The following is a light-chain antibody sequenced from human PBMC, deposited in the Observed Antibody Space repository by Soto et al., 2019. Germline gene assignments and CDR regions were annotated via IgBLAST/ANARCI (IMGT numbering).Light chain of an antibody. J-gene: IGKJ1*01. CDR2: AAS. CDR3: QQSYSTSQT. V-gene: IGKV1-39*01. Sequence: DIQMTQSPSPLSASVGDRVTITCRASQSISSYLNWYQQKPGKAPKLLIYAASSLQSGVPSRFSGSGSGTDFTLTISSLQPEDFATYYCQQSYSTSQTFGQGTKVDIK. CDR1: QSISSY.